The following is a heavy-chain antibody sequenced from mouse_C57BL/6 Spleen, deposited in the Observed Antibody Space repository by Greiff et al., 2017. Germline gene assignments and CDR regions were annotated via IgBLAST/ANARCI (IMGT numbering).Heavy chain of an antibody. J-gene: IGHJ1*03. CDR1: GYTFTSYG. V-gene: IGHV1-52*01. CDR2: IDPSDSDT. D-gene: IGHD2-4*01. Sequence: QVQLQQPGAELVRPGASVKLSCKASGYTFTSYGMHWVKQTPIQGLEWIGTIDPSDSDTHYNQKFKDKATLTVDKSSSTAYMQLSSLTSEDSAVYYCTRYMITNWYFDVWGTGTTVTVSS. CDR3: TRYMITNWYFDV.